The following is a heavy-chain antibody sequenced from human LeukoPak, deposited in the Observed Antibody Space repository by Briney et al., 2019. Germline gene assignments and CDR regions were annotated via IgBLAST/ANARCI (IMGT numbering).Heavy chain of an antibody. Sequence: GGSLSLSCAASGFTFSSYWMTWFRKAPGKGLVWVSRIISNGSSTSYADSVKGRFTISRDNAKNSLYLQMNSLRAEDTAVYYCARDTSSWFGELLDYYYMDVWGKGTTVTVSS. J-gene: IGHJ6*03. CDR2: IISNGSST. V-gene: IGHV3-74*01. CDR1: GFTFSSYW. CDR3: ARDTSSWFGELLDYYYMDV. D-gene: IGHD3-10*01.